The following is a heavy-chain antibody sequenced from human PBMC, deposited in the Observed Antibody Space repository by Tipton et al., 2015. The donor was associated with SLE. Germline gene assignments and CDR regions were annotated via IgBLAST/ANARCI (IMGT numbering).Heavy chain of an antibody. Sequence: TLSLTCTVSGGSISSHYWSWIRQPPGKGLEWIGYIYYSGSTNYNPSLKSRVTISVDTSKNQVSLKLSSVTAADTAVYYCARDPREYGDAHFDYWGQGTLVTVSS. J-gene: IGHJ4*02. CDR3: ARDPREYGDAHFDY. CDR1: GGSISSHY. CDR2: IYYSGST. V-gene: IGHV4-59*11. D-gene: IGHD4-17*01.